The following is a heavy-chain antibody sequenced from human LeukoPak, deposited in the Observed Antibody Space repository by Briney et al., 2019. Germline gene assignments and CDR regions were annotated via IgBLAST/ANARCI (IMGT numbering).Heavy chain of an antibody. CDR2: IKSKTDGGTT. CDR3: NGRDYDFWSGPDPLDY. D-gene: IGHD3-3*01. CDR1: GFTFNIHD. Sequence: GQSLRLSCAASGFTFNIHDMYWIRQAPGKGLEWVGRIKSKTDGGTTGYAAPVKGRFTISRDDSKNTLYLQMNSLKTEDTAVYYCNGRDYDFWSGPDPLDYWGQGTLVTVSS. J-gene: IGHJ4*02. V-gene: IGHV3-15*01.